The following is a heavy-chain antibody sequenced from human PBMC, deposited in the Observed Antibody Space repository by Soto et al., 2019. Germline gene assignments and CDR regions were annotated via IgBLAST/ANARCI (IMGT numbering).Heavy chain of an antibody. Sequence: HPGGSLRLSCAASGFTFSSYDMHWVRQATGKGLEWVSAIGTAGDTYYPGSVKGRFTISRENAKNSLYLQMNSLRAGDTAVYYCARKGQQLVRGYYYYYMDVWGKGTTVTVSS. CDR1: GFTFSSYD. V-gene: IGHV3-13*01. D-gene: IGHD6-13*01. CDR3: ARKGQQLVRGYYYYYMDV. J-gene: IGHJ6*03. CDR2: IGTAGDT.